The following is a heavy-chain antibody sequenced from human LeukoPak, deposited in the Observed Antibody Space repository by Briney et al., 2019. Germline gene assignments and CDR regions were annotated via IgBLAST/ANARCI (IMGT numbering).Heavy chain of an antibody. CDR3: ASGGATLRAVAGTSYAFDI. CDR1: GFTFSSYA. Sequence: GGSLRLSCAASGFTFSSYAMHWVRQAPGKGLEWVAVISYDGSNKYYADSVKGRFTISRDNSKNALYLQMNSLRAEDTAVYYCASGGATLRAVAGTSYAFDIWGQGTMVTVSS. V-gene: IGHV3-30-3*01. J-gene: IGHJ3*02. D-gene: IGHD6-19*01. CDR2: ISYDGSNK.